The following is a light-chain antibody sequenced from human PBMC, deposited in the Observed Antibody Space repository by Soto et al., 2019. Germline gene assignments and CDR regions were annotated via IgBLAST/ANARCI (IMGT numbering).Light chain of an antibody. J-gene: IGLJ3*02. V-gene: IGLV1-40*01. CDR2: DSN. CDR3: KSYVSGLRDWV. Sequence: QSVLTQPPSVSGAPGQPVIISCTGSSSHIGSYNDAPWYQQLPGTAPKGVLHDSNNRPSGVPDRFSGSRSGTSASLVITGRRAEDAADYYCKSYVSGLRDWVFGGGTKLIVL. CDR1: SSHIGSYND.